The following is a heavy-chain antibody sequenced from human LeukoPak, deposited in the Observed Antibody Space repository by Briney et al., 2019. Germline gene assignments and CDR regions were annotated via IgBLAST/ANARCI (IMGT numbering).Heavy chain of an antibody. CDR2: IWYDGSNK. V-gene: IGHV3-33*08. D-gene: IGHD3-16*01. CDR3: ARWGSVVRRYYFDY. Sequence: GGSLRLSCAASGFTFSSYAMHWVRQAPGKGLEWVAVIWYDGSNKYYADSVKGRFTISRDNSKNTLYLQMNSLRAEDTAVYYCARWGSVVRRYYFDYWGQGTLVTVSS. J-gene: IGHJ4*02. CDR1: GFTFSSYA.